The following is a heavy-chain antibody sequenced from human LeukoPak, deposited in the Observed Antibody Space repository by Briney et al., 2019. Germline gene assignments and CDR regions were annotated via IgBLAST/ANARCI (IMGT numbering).Heavy chain of an antibody. Sequence: PSETLSLTCTVSGGSIISYYWSWIRQPPGKGLEWIGYIYYSGSTNYNPSLKSRVTISVDTSKNQFSLKLSSVTAAGTAVYYCAGGTIFGVVNDAFDIWGQGTMVTVSS. CDR1: GGSIISYY. J-gene: IGHJ3*02. V-gene: IGHV4-59*01. CDR3: AGGTIFGVVNDAFDI. CDR2: IYYSGST. D-gene: IGHD3-3*01.